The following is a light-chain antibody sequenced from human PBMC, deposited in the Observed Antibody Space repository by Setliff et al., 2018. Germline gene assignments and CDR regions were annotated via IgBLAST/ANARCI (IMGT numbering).Light chain of an antibody. CDR1: SSNIGAGYD. CDR3: QSYDISLSGWV. Sequence: QSVLTQPPSVSGAPGQRVTISCTGSSSNIGAGYDVHWYQQLPGTAPKLHIYGNSNRPSGAPDRFSGSKSGTSASLAITGLQAEEEADYSCQSYDISLSGWVFGGGTKVTV. J-gene: IGLJ3*02. CDR2: GNS. V-gene: IGLV1-40*01.